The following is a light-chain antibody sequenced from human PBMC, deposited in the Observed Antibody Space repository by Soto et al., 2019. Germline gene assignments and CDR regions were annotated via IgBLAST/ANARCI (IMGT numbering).Light chain of an antibody. Sequence: EIVLTQSPGTLSLSPGERATLSCRASQIVSSTYLAWFQQKPGQAPRLLIYGASTRATGIPARFSGSGSGTEFTLTISSLQSEDFAVYYCQQYNNWPPYTFGQGTKVDIK. CDR3: QQYNNWPPYT. J-gene: IGKJ2*01. CDR1: QIVSSTY. CDR2: GAS. V-gene: IGKV3-15*01.